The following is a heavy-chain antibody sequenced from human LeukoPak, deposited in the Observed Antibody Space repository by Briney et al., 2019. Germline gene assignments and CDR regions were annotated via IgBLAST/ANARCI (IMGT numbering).Heavy chain of an antibody. Sequence: GGSLRLSCAASGFTFSIYDMHWVRQAPGKGRECVALIWYDGSNKNYAESVKGRFTISRDNSKNTLFLQMNSLRAEDTAVYYCAREASDAFDIWGQGPMVTVSS. V-gene: IGHV3-33*01. J-gene: IGHJ3*02. CDR1: GFTFSIYD. CDR3: AREASDAFDI. CDR2: IWYDGSNK.